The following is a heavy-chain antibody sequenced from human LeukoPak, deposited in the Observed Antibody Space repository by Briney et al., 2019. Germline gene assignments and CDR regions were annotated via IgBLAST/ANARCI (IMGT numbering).Heavy chain of an antibody. Sequence: ASVKVSCKASGGTLSSYAISWVRQAPGQGLEWMGRIIPILGIANYAQKFQGRVTITADKSTSTAYMELSSLRSEDTAVYYCARVVYRRTVVTQIVDYWGQGTLVTVSS. D-gene: IGHD4-23*01. CDR3: ARVVYRRTVVTQIVDY. J-gene: IGHJ4*02. V-gene: IGHV1-69*04. CDR1: GGTLSSYA. CDR2: IIPILGIA.